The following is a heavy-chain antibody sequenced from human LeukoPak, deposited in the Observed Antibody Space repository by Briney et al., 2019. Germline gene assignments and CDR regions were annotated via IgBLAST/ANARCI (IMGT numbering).Heavy chain of an antibody. CDR2: IYYSGST. D-gene: IGHD5/OR15-5a*01. V-gene: IGHV4-59*08. Sequence: PSETLSLTCSVSGDSINNYYWNWIRQPPGKGLEWIGYIYYSGSTRYNPSLQSRVTMSIGTSKTQFSLKLDSVTAADTAVYYCARRLRLKNPGGVAFDIWGQGTVVTVSS. CDR1: GDSINNYY. CDR3: ARRLRLKNPGGVAFDI. J-gene: IGHJ3*02.